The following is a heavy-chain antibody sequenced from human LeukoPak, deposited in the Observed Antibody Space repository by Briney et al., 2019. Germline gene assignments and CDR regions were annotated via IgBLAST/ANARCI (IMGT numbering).Heavy chain of an antibody. D-gene: IGHD1-26*01. CDR1: GYTFTSYD. V-gene: IGHV1-8*01. Sequence: ASVTVSSEASGYTFTSYDINWVRQATGQGLEWMGWMNPKSGNTGYAQKFQGRVTMTRDTSISTAYMELSSLRSEDTAVYYCARVTGSIDDWGQGTLVTVSS. J-gene: IGHJ4*02. CDR3: ARVTGSIDD. CDR2: MNPKSGNT.